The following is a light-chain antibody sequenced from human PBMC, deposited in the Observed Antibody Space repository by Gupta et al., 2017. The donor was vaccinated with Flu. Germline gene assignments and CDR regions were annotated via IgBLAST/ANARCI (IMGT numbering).Light chain of an antibody. CDR1: KGVGKY. V-gene: IGKV1-17*01. CDR3: LQHNSYPLI. CDR2: AAS. J-gene: IGKJ4*01. Sequence: DIQLTQSPRSLSASVGHRVTITCRARKGVGKYLGWYQQKPGKAPKVLIYAASNLQAGVPARFSGSGSGTEFTLTISSLEPEDFATYYCLQHNSYPLIFGGGTNMQI.